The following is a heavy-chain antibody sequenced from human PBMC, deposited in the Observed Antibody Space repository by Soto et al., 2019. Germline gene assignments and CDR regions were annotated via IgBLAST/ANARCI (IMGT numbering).Heavy chain of an antibody. Sequence: GASVKVSCKASGYTFSFYTINWVRQAPGLGLEWMGRVNPILSMSNYAQKFQGRVTITRDTSASTAYMELSSLRSEDTAVYYCARSIVVVTALDYWGQGTLVTVS. J-gene: IGHJ4*02. CDR1: GYTFSFYT. CDR2: VNPILSMS. CDR3: ARSIVVVTALDY. V-gene: IGHV1-69*02. D-gene: IGHD2-21*02.